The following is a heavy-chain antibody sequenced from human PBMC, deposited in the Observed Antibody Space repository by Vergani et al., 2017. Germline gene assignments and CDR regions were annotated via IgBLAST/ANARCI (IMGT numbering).Heavy chain of an antibody. CDR2: ISSSSSYI. D-gene: IGHD2-2*01. CDR3: ATVEAVDVPAAMSGGFDY. J-gene: IGHJ4*02. CDR1: GFTFSSYS. V-gene: IGHV3-21*04. Sequence: EVQLLESGGGLVQPGGSLRLSCAASGFTFSSYSMNWVRQAPGKGLECVSSISSSSSYIYYADSVKGRFTISRDNAKNSLYLQMNSLRAEDTAVYYCATVEAVDVPAAMSGGFDYWGQGTLVTVSS.